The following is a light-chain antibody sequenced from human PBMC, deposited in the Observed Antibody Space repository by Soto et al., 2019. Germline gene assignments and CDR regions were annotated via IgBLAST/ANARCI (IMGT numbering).Light chain of an antibody. Sequence: EVVLTQSPGTLSLAPGERAPLSCRASQSVSNNYLAWYHQKPGQGPRLLIYGASNRATGIPDRFSGSGSGTDFTLTISRLEPEAFAVYYCQQYGSSGTFGQGTKV. CDR3: QQYGSSGT. J-gene: IGKJ1*01. CDR2: GAS. CDR1: QSVSNNY. V-gene: IGKV3-20*01.